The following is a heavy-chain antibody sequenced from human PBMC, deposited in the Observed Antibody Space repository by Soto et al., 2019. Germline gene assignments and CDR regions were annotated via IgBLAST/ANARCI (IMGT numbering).Heavy chain of an antibody. J-gene: IGHJ4*02. V-gene: IGHV1-18*01. CDR2: ISAYNGNT. Sequence: ASVKVSCKASGYTFTSYGISGVRQAPGQGLEWTGWISAYNGNTNYAQKLQGRVTMTTDTSTSTAYMELRSLRSDDTAVYYCARDWAAAGPLDYWGQGTLVTVSS. CDR3: ARDWAAAGPLDY. D-gene: IGHD6-13*01. CDR1: GYTFTSYG.